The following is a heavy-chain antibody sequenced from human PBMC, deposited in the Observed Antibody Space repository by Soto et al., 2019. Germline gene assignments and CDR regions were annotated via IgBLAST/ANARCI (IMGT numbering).Heavy chain of an antibody. CDR3: ARGLYYYGSGIHGGNPWFDP. CDR2: INHRGST. V-gene: IGHV4-34*01. D-gene: IGHD3-10*01. J-gene: IGHJ5*02. Sequence: SETLSLTCAVDGGSFSGYYWSWIRKPPGKGLEKIGEINHRGSTNYNPSIKSRVTISVDTSKNQFSLKLSSVTAADTAVYYCARGLYYYGSGIHGGNPWFDPWGQGTLVTVS. CDR1: GGSFSGYY.